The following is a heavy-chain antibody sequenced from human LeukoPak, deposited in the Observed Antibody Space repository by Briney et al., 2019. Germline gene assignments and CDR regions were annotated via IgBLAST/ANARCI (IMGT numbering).Heavy chain of an antibody. J-gene: IGHJ4*02. CDR2: ISGSGDTT. Sequence: PGGSLRLSCAASGFTFSSYAMSWVRQAPGKGLEWVSAISGSGDTTYYADSVKGRFTISRDNSKNTLYLQMNSLRAEDTAVYYCAKDRRGYEAVTTGDYWGQGTLVTVSS. D-gene: IGHD4-17*01. CDR1: GFTFSSYA. V-gene: IGHV3-23*01. CDR3: AKDRRGYEAVTTGDY.